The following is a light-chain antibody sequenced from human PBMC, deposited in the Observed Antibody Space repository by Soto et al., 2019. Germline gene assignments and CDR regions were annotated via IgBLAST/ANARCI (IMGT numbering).Light chain of an antibody. CDR3: FSYAGSHTYV. Sequence: QSALTQPASVSGSPGQSITISCTGTSSDVGSYNLVSWYQQHPGKAPKVMIYEGTKRPSGVSNRFSGSKSGNTASLTISGLQAEDEADYYCFSYAGSHTYVFGTGTQLTVL. V-gene: IGLV2-23*01. J-gene: IGLJ1*01. CDR1: SSDVGSYNL. CDR2: EGT.